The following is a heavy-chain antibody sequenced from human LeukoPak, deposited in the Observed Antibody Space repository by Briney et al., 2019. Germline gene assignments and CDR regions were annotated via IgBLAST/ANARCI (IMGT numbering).Heavy chain of an antibody. CDR1: GDSFTTYW. V-gene: IGHV5-51*01. Sequence: GVSLKISCKGSGDSFTTYWIAWVRQMPGRGLEWMGIIYPGDSDTRYSPSFQGQVTISADKSISTAYLQWSSLKASDTAMYYCARVYNSNGDYWGQGTLVTVSS. CDR3: ARVYNSNGDY. CDR2: IYPGDSDT. D-gene: IGHD1-20*01. J-gene: IGHJ4*02.